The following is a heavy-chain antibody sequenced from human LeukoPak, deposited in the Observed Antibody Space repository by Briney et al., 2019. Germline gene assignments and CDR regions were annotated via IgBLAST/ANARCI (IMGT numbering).Heavy chain of an antibody. CDR1: GGTFSSYA. D-gene: IGHD3-10*01. J-gene: IGHJ4*02. V-gene: IGHV1-69*13. CDR3: AREVLYYSNSGSSPYFDC. CDR2: IIPIFGTA. Sequence: SVKVSCKASGGTFSSYAISWVRQAPGQGLEWMGGIIPIFGTANYAQKFQGRVTITADESTSTAYMELSSLRSEDTAVYYCAREVLYYSNSGSSPYFDCWGQGTLVTVPS.